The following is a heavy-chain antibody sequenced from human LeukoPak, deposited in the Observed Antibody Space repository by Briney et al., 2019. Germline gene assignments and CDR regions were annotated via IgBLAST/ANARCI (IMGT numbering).Heavy chain of an antibody. CDR2: FYSSGNT. Sequence: KPSETLSLTCTLSGGSISSDSYYWSWIRQPAGKGLEWIGLFYSSGNTNYNPSLKSRVTISVDTSKNQFSLKLSSVTAADTAVYFCARALRSHSSGWSYFDYWGQGTLVTVSS. CDR1: GGSISSDSYY. D-gene: IGHD6-19*01. J-gene: IGHJ4*02. CDR3: ARALRSHSSGWSYFDY. V-gene: IGHV4-61*02.